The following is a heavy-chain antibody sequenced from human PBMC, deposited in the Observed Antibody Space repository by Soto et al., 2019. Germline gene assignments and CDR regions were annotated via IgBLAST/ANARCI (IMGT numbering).Heavy chain of an antibody. J-gene: IGHJ6*03. CDR2: INPSGGST. D-gene: IGHD6-13*01. Sequence: ASVKVSCKASGYTFTSYYMHWVRQAPGQGLEWMGIINPSGGSTSYAQKFQGRVTMTRDTSTSTVYMELSSLRSEDTAVYYCARVMSFARDSAAGTLTYYCMDVWGKGTTVTVSS. V-gene: IGHV1-46*03. CDR3: ARVMSFARDSAAGTLTYYCMDV. CDR1: GYTFTSYY.